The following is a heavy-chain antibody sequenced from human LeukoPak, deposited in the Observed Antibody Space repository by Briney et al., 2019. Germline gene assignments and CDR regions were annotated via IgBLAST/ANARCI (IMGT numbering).Heavy chain of an antibody. CDR2: IYYSGST. CDR3: ARGPNYYDSSGYYHFDY. CDR1: GGSIGSSSYY. V-gene: IGHV4-39*01. D-gene: IGHD3-22*01. Sequence: SETLSLTCTVSGGSIGSSSYYWGWIRQPPGKGLEWIGSIYYSGSTYYNPSLKSRVTISVDTSKNQFSLKLSSVTAADTAVYYCARGPNYYDSSGYYHFDYWGQGTLVTVSS. J-gene: IGHJ4*02.